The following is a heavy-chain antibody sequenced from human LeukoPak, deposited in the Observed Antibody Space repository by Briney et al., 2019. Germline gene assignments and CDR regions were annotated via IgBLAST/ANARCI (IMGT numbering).Heavy chain of an antibody. V-gene: IGHV1-2*02. J-gene: IGHJ4*02. CDR3: ARDSPTYGGNYNDY. D-gene: IGHD4-17*01. CDR1: GYTFTGYY. CDR2: INPNSGGT. Sequence: ASVKVSCKASGYTFTGYYMHWVRQAPGQGLEWMGWINPNSGGTSYAQKFQGRVTMTRDTSISTAYMDLSRLRSDDTAVYFCARDSPTYGGNYNDYWGQGTLVTVSS.